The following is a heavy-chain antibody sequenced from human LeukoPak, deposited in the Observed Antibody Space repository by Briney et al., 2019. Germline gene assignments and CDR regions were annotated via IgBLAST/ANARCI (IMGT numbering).Heavy chain of an antibody. CDR2: IIPILGIA. CDR3: ARHKSSSWYFPNWFDP. D-gene: IGHD6-13*01. Sequence: SVKVSCKASGGTFSSYAISWVRQAPGQGLEWMGRIIPILGIANYAQKFQGRVTITADKSTSTAYMELSSLRSEDTAVYYCARHKSSSWYFPNWFDPWGQGTLVTVPS. J-gene: IGHJ5*02. CDR1: GGTFSSYA. V-gene: IGHV1-69*04.